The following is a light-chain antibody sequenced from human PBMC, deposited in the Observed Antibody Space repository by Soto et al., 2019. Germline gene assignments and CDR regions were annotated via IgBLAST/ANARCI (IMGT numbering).Light chain of an antibody. J-gene: IGKJ4*01. CDR3: QQYDNWPNT. CDR2: GAS. V-gene: IGKV3-15*01. CDR1: RHVXAY. Sequence: DKGVTQSAGTLSLYPGERATLSCRASRHVXAYLAWYQRKPGQAPRVPXYGASTRATGISARLSGSGSGTEFSLPISSLEPEDCAVYYCQQYDNWPNTFGGGTKVDI.